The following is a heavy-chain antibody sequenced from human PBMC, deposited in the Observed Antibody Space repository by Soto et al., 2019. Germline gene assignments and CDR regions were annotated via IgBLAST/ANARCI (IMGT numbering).Heavy chain of an antibody. Sequence: SETLSLTCAVSGGPLSEYNWSWIRQSPGKGLEWIGSIYYSGSTYYNPSLKSRVTISVDTSKNQFSLKLSSVTAADTAVYYCAVVGLMVYPGYYYGMDGWGQGTTVTVSS. CDR1: GGPLSEYN. J-gene: IGHJ6*02. V-gene: IGHV4-59*05. D-gene: IGHD2-8*01. CDR2: IYYSGST. CDR3: AVVGLMVYPGYYYGMDG.